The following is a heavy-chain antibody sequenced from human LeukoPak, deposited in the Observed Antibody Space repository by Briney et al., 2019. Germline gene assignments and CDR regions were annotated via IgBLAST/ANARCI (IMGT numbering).Heavy chain of an antibody. CDR3: AAGYIGGAMVTNAFDI. J-gene: IGHJ3*02. CDR2: IVVYSGNT. Sequence: SVKVSCKASGFSFTNSAVQWVRQARGQGLEWIGWIVVYSGNTIYIQKFQERVTITREMSTSTAYMELSSLRSEDTAVYYCAAGYIGGAMVTNAFDIWGQGTMVTVSS. V-gene: IGHV1-58*01. CDR1: GFSFTNSA. D-gene: IGHD5-18*01.